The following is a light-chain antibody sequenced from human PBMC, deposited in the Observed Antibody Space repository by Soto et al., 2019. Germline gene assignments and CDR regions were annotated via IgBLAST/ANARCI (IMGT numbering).Light chain of an antibody. V-gene: IGKV1-5*01. J-gene: IGKJ2*01. CDR3: QHYDNFPHT. Sequence: IRMTQSPSTQSASIGDRVTITCRASQSIGNWLAWYQQKPGRAPKLLIYHASNLESGVPSRFSGSGFGTEFTLTISSLQPDDFATYYCQHYDNFPHTFGQGAKLEIK. CDR1: QSIGNW. CDR2: HAS.